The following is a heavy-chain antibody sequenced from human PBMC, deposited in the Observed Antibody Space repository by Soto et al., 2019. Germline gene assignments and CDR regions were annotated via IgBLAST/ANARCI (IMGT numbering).Heavy chain of an antibody. CDR1: GFTFSMYW. J-gene: IGHJ4*02. CDR2: INGDGTDT. D-gene: IGHD3-16*01. V-gene: IGHV3-74*03. CDR3: AREVGRGSGSYYLDY. Sequence: EVQLVESGGGLVQPGGSLRLSCAASGFTFSMYWMHWLRQAPGKGLLWVSRINGDGTDTTYADSVKGRFTISRDNAKNTVYLQMNGLRAEDTAVYYCAREVGRGSGSYYLDYWGQETLVTVSS.